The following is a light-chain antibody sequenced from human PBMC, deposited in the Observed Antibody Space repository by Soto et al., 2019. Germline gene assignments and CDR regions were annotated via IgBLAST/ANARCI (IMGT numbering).Light chain of an antibody. V-gene: IGKV3-20*01. CDR1: QSVNSNY. J-gene: IGKJ2*01. CDR2: GAS. CDR3: HQYGLLPRHP. Sequence: EIVLTQSPGTLSLSPGEAAILSCRASQSVNSNYLAWYQQKPGQAPRLLIYGASSRATGVPNRFSGSGSGTVFTLTIGSLEPEDFAVYYCHQYGLLPRHPFGQGTKLEIK.